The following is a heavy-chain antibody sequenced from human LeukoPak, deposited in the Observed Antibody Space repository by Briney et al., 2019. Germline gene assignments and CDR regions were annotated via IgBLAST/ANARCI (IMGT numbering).Heavy chain of an antibody. CDR3: AREVIGSSPDY. CDR1: GFIFSTSG. V-gene: IGHV3-48*04. J-gene: IGHJ4*02. Sequence: GGSLRLSCAASGFIFSTSGLNWVRQAPGKGLEWVSFIGTNSRTTYYGDSVKGRFTISRDNAKNSLYLQMNSLRAEDTAVYYCAREVIGSSPDYWGQGTLVTVSS. CDR2: IGTNSRTT. D-gene: IGHD6-6*01.